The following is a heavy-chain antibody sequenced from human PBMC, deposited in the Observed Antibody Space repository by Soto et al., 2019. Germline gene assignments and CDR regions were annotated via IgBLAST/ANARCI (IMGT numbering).Heavy chain of an antibody. V-gene: IGHV1-3*01. Sequence: QVQLVQSGAEAKEPGASVKVSCKASGYTLTSHDMHWVRQAPGQRLEWMGWINGGNDNTEFSQKFQGRVTITRDTAASTGYRELSGLRSEDTAVYYCARYNWDAPSYYGMDVWGQGTTVTVSS. CDR1: GYTLTSHD. J-gene: IGHJ6*02. CDR3: ARYNWDAPSYYGMDV. CDR2: INGGNDNT. D-gene: IGHD1-1*01.